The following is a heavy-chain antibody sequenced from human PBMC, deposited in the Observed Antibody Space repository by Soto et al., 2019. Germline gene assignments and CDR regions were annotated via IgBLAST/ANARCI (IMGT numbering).Heavy chain of an antibody. Sequence: QVQLVQSGAEVKKPGSSVKVSCKASGGTFSNYAISWVRQAPGQGLEWMGGIIPMFGTPNYAQRFQGRVTITADKSTSTASREVRNLKSDDTAVYYCARGWETVGATTPFAYWGQGTLVTVSS. D-gene: IGHD1-26*01. V-gene: IGHV1-69*06. J-gene: IGHJ4*02. CDR2: IIPMFGTP. CDR1: GGTFSNYA. CDR3: ARGWETVGATTPFAY.